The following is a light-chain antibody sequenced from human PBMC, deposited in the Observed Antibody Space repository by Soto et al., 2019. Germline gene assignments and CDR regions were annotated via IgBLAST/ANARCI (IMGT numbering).Light chain of an antibody. CDR1: QSVYNY. V-gene: IGKV3-11*01. J-gene: IGKJ5*01. CDR2: DAS. CDR3: QQRSIWPIT. Sequence: EIVLTQSPATLSLSPGERATVSRRASQSVYNYLAWYQQKPGQTPRLLIYDASNRATGIPARFSGSGSGTDFTLTISSLEPEDFAVYYCQQRSIWPITFGQGTRLEIK.